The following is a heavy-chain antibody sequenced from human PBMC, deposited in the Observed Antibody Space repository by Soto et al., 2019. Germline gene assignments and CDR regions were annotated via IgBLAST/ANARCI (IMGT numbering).Heavy chain of an antibody. V-gene: IGHV3-49*03. CDR2: IRSKAYGGTT. CDR3: TTERGTGPFDY. CDR1: GFTFGDYA. J-gene: IGHJ4*02. Sequence: GSLRLSCTASGFTFGDYAMSWFRQAPGKGLEWVGFIRSKAYGGTTEYAASVKGRFTISRDDSKSIAYLQRNSLKTEDTAVYYCTTERGTGPFDYWGQGTLVTVSS. D-gene: IGHD1-1*01.